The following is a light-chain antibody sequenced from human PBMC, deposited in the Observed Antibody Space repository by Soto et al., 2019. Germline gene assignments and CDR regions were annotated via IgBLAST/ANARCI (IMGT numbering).Light chain of an antibody. Sequence: EIVLTQSPATLSLSPGDRATLSCRASQSVGSYLAWYQQKPGQAPRLLIYDASNRATGIPARFSGSGSATDFTLTISILEPEDFAVYYCQQRSNWTRTFGQGTKLEIK. J-gene: IGKJ2*01. V-gene: IGKV3-11*01. CDR1: QSVGSY. CDR2: DAS. CDR3: QQRSNWTRT.